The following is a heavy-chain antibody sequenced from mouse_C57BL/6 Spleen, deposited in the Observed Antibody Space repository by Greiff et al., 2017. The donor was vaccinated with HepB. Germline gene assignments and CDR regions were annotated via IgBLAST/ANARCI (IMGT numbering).Heavy chain of an antibody. J-gene: IGHJ3*01. CDR2: IDPENGDT. D-gene: IGHD1-1*01. V-gene: IGHV14-4*01. CDR1: GFNIKDDY. CDR3: TTATGFAY. Sequence: VQLQQSGAELVRPGASVKLSCTASGFNIKDDYMHWVKQRPEQGLEWIGWIDPENGDTEYASKFQGKATITADTSSNTAYQQLSSLTSEDTAVYYCTTATGFAYWGQGTLVTVSA.